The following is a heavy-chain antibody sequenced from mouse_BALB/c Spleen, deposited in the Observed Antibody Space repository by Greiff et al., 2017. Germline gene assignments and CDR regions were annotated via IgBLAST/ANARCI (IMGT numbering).Heavy chain of an antibody. CDR2: INPSTGYT. D-gene: IGHD2-14*01. CDR1: GYTFTSYW. Sequence: VQLQQSGAELAKPGASVKMSCKASGYTFTSYWMHWVKQRPGQGLEWIGYINPSTGYTEYNQKFKDKATLTADKSSSTAYMQLSSLTSEDSAVYYCARGDRYDDFDYWGQGTTLTVSS. J-gene: IGHJ2*01. V-gene: IGHV1-7*01. CDR3: ARGDRYDDFDY.